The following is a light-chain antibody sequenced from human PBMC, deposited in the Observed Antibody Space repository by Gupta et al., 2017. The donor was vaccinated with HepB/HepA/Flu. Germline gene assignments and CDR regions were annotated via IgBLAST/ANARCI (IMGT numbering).Light chain of an antibody. CDR2: DAS. Sequence: IVLTQSPVTLSLSPGERATLSCRASQSVSRYLAWYQQKPGQPPSLLVFDASNRATGVPARFSGSGSGTDFTLTISSLEPEDFAVYYCQQRINWPITFGGGTRVEIK. V-gene: IGKV3-11*01. CDR3: QQRINWPIT. J-gene: IGKJ4*01. CDR1: QSVSRY.